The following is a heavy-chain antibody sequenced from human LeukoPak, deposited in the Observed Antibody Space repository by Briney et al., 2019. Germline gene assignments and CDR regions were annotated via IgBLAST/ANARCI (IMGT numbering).Heavy chain of an antibody. V-gene: IGHV4-59*01. J-gene: IGHJ6*03. D-gene: IGHD5-18*01. CDR1: GGSISGYD. Sequence: SETLSLTCSVSGGSISGYDWSWIRQPPGKGLEWIGYIFDSGSTNYNPSLKSRVTISVDTSKNQFSLKLSSVTAADTAVYYCARGRAGRGYSYVIYYYYMDVWGKGTTVTVSS. CDR2: IFDSGST. CDR3: ARGRAGRGYSYVIYYYYMDV.